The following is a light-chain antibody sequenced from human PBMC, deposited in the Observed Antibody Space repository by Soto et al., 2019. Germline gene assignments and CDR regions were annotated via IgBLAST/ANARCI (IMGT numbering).Light chain of an antibody. CDR3: AAWDDSLDGHYV. Sequence: QSVLTQPPSASGTPGQRVTISCSGSSSNIGSNTVNWYQQLPGTAPKLLIYSNNQRPSGVPDRCSGSKSGTSASLAISGLQSADEGDYYCAAWDDSLDGHYVFGTGTKLTVL. J-gene: IGLJ1*01. CDR1: SSNIGSNT. CDR2: SNN. V-gene: IGLV1-44*01.